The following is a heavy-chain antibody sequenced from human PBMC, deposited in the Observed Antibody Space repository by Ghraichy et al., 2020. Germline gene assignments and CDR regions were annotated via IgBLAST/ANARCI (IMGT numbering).Heavy chain of an antibody. Sequence: ASVKVSCKVSGYTLTELSMHWVRQAPGKGLEWMGGFDPEDGETIYAQKFQGRVTMTEDTSTDTAYRELSSLRSEDTAVYYCATVGYCSGGSCFRVGWFDPWGQGTLVTVSS. CDR2: FDPEDGET. CDR3: ATVGYCSGGSCFRVGWFDP. CDR1: GYTLTELS. J-gene: IGHJ5*02. D-gene: IGHD2-15*01. V-gene: IGHV1-24*01.